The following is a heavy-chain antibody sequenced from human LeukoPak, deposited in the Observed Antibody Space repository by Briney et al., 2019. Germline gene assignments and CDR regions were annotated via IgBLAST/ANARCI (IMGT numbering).Heavy chain of an antibody. D-gene: IGHD1-26*01. Sequence: GGSLRLSCAASGFTFSSYSMNWVRQAPGKGLEWVSSISSSSSYIYYADSVKGRFTISRDNAKNSLYLQMNSLRAEDTAVYYCARAQRELLRFDYWGQGTLVTVSS. CDR2: ISSSSSYI. J-gene: IGHJ4*02. CDR3: ARAQRELLRFDY. CDR1: GFTFSSYS. V-gene: IGHV3-21*01.